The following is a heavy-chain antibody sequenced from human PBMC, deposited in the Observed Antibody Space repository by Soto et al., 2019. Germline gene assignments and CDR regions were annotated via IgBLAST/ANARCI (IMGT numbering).Heavy chain of an antibody. CDR1: GGTFCSYA. CDR3: ASPTREWLPPARDYYYGMDV. J-gene: IGHJ6*02. Sequence: QVQLVQSGAEVKKPGSSVKVSCKASGGTFCSYAISWVRQAPGQGLEWMGGIIPIFGTANYAQKFQGRVTITADKSTSTAYMELSSLRSEDTAVYYCASPTREWLPPARDYYYGMDVWGQGTTVTVSS. D-gene: IGHD3-3*01. V-gene: IGHV1-69*06. CDR2: IIPIFGTA.